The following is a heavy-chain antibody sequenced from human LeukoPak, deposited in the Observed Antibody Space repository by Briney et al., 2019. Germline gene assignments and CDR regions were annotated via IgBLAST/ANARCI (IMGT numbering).Heavy chain of an antibody. J-gene: IGHJ4*02. Sequence: PSETLSLTCAVYGGSFSGYYWSWIRQPPGKGLEWIGEINHSGSTNYNPSLKSRVTISVGTSKNQFSLKLSSVTAADTAVYYCASSPYYYGSRSHRSFDYWGQGTLVTVSS. V-gene: IGHV4-34*01. D-gene: IGHD3-10*01. CDR1: GGSFSGYY. CDR2: INHSGST. CDR3: ASSPYYYGSRSHRSFDY.